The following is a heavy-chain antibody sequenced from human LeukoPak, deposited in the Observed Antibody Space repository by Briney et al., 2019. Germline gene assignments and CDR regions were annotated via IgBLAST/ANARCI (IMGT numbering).Heavy chain of an antibody. Sequence: PGGSLRLSCAASGFTFSSYSMNWVRQAPGKGLEWVSSISSSSSYIYYADSVKGRFTISRDNAKNSLYLQMNSLRAEDTAVYYCARDTTVGSYYYGMDVWGQGTTVTVSS. D-gene: IGHD4-23*01. CDR3: ARDTTVGSYYYGMDV. CDR1: GFTFSSYS. V-gene: IGHV3-21*01. J-gene: IGHJ6*02. CDR2: ISSSSSYI.